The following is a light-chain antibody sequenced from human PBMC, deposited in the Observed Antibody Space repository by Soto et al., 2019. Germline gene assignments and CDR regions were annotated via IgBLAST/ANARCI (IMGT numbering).Light chain of an antibody. Sequence: QLVLTQPPSVSGAPGQRVSISCTGSSSNIGAGQHVHWHQQLPGTAPKLLIYGNNNRPSGVPDRFSGSKSGTSASLAITGLLAEDEADYYCQSYDSSLSGSVFGGGTKLTVL. J-gene: IGLJ3*02. CDR2: GNN. CDR3: QSYDSSLSGSV. CDR1: SSNIGAGQH. V-gene: IGLV1-40*01.